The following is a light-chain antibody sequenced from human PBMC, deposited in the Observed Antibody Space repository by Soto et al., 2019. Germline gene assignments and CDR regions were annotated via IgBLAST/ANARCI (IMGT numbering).Light chain of an antibody. CDR2: KAY. CDR1: QSIINW. V-gene: IGKV1-5*03. Sequence: IQMTRSPSTLSESVGDRVTITCRASQSIINWLGCYQQKPGKAPTLLIYKAYSLESGVPSRFSGSGSGTDFTLTISSLQPEDFAPYYCQQSYSTPPVTFGQGTRLE. CDR3: QQSYSTPPVT. J-gene: IGKJ5*01.